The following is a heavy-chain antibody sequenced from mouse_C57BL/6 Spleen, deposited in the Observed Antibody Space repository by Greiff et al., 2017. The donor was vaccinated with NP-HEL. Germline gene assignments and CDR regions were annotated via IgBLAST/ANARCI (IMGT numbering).Heavy chain of an antibody. D-gene: IGHD1-1*01. Sequence: EVQLQESGGGLVKPGGSLKLSCAASGFTFSDYGMHWVRQAPEKGLEWVAYISSGSSTIYYADTVKGRSTISRDNAKNTLFLQMTSLRSEDTAMYYCARGDYYGSFDYWGQGTTLTVSS. CDR1: GFTFSDYG. CDR2: ISSGSSTI. CDR3: ARGDYYGSFDY. J-gene: IGHJ2*01. V-gene: IGHV5-17*01.